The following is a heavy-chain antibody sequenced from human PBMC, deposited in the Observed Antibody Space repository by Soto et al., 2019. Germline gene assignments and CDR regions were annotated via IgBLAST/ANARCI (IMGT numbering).Heavy chain of an antibody. D-gene: IGHD3-10*01. CDR2: LIPIFGTT. CDR1: GGTFRSNA. J-gene: IGHJ6*02. Sequence: QVQLVQSGTEVKKPGSSVKVSCKASGGTFRSNAISWVRQAPGQGLEWMGGLIPIFGTTNYAQKFQGRVTITADESSSTAYKELSSLRSYDTAVYYCATLPSFYYGSAYGMDVWGQGTTVTVSS. CDR3: ATLPSFYYGSAYGMDV. V-gene: IGHV1-69*01.